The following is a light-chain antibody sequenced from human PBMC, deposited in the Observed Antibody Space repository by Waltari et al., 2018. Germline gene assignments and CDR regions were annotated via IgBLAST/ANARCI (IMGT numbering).Light chain of an antibody. CDR2: LGS. J-gene: IGKJ4*01. CDR1: QSLLHSNGYNY. Sequence: DIVMTQSPLSLPVNPGEPASISCRSSQSLLHSNGYNYLDWYLPKPGQSPQLLIYLGSNRASGVPGRFSGSGSGTYFTLKISRVEAEDVGVYYCMQALQTRLTFGGGTKVEIK. CDR3: MQALQTRLT. V-gene: IGKV2-28*01.